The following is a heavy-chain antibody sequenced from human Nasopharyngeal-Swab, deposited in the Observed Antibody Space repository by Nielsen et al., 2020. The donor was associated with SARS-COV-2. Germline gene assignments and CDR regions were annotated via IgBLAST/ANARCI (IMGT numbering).Heavy chain of an antibody. D-gene: IGHD3-10*01. V-gene: IGHV1-69*04. Sequence: SVKVSRKASGGTFSSYAISWVRQAPGQGLEWMGRIIPILGIANYAQKFQGRVTITADKSTSTAYMELSSLRSEDTAVYYCARDSWFGELGNAFDIWGQGTMVTVSS. CDR1: GGTFSSYA. J-gene: IGHJ3*02. CDR2: IIPILGIA. CDR3: ARDSWFGELGNAFDI.